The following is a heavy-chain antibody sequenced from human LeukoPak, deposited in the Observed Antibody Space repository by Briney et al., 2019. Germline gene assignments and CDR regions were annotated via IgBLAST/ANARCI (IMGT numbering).Heavy chain of an antibody. CDR1: GYSINSGYC. CDR3: ARATLAAAGTSAFDI. CDR2: ICHTGST. J-gene: IGHJ3*02. D-gene: IGHD6-13*01. Sequence: SETLSLTCTVSGYSINSGYCWGWIRQPPGRGLEWIGGICHTGSTFYNPSLESRVTISVDTSKNQFSLKLSSVTAADTAVYYCARATLAAAGTSAFDIWGQGTMVTVSS. V-gene: IGHV4-38-2*02.